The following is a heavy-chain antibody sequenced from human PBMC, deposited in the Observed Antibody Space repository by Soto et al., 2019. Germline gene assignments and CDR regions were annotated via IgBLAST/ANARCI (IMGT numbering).Heavy chain of an antibody. D-gene: IGHD2-2*01. CDR3: ARDHIVVVPAVSSRRGMDV. V-gene: IGHV1-18*01. Sequence: ASVKVSCKASGYTFTSYGISWVRQAPGQGLEWMGWISAYNGNTNYAQKLQGRVTMTTDTSTSTAYMELRSLRSDDTAVYYCARDHIVVVPAVSSRRGMDVWGQGTTVTVSS. CDR2: ISAYNGNT. J-gene: IGHJ6*02. CDR1: GYTFTSYG.